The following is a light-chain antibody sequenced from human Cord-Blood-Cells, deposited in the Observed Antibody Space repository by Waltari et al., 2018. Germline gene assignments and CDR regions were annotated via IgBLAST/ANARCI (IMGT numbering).Light chain of an antibody. J-gene: IGLJ2*01. CDR2: DVS. V-gene: IGLV2-14*04. CDR1: SSDVGGYNY. Sequence: GTSSDVGGYNYVSWYQQHPGKAPKLMIYDVSNRPSGVSNRFSGSKSGNTASLSISGLQAEDEADYYCSSYTSSSTVVFGGGTKLTVL. CDR3: SSYTSSSTVV.